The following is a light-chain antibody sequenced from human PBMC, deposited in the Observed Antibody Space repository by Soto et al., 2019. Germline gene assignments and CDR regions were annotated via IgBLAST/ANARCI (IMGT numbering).Light chain of an antibody. V-gene: IGLV2-23*02. J-gene: IGLJ3*02. CDR1: SSDVGSYNL. Sequence: QSALTQPASVSGSPGQSITIPCTGTSSDVGSYNLVSWFQQHPGKAPQLMIYEVSKRPSGVSNRFSGSKSGNTASLTISGLQAEDEADYFCCSYAGTSWVFGGGTKLTVL. CDR2: EVS. CDR3: CSYAGTSWV.